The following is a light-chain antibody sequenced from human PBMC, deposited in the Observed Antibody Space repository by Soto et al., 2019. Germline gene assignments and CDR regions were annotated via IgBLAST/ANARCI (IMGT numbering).Light chain of an antibody. CDR2: GAS. CDR3: QQYNNWPPIT. Sequence: EIVMTQSPASLSVSPWERVTLSCRAGQGVTTNFAWYQQKPGQAPRLLIYGASTRATGIPARFSGSGSGTESTLTISSLQSEDFAVYYCQQYNNWPPITFGQGTRLEIK. V-gene: IGKV3-15*01. CDR1: QGVTTN. J-gene: IGKJ5*01.